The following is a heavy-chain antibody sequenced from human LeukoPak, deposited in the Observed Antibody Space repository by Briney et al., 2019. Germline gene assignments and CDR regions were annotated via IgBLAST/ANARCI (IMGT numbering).Heavy chain of an antibody. V-gene: IGHV3-30*04. Sequence: PWGSLRLSCAASGFTFSTYAMHWVRQAPGKGLEWVAVISYDGTNKFHADSVKGRFTISRDNSKNTLYLQMNSLRAEDTAVYYCARDQPEAFDYWGQGTLVTVSS. CDR1: GFTFSTYA. CDR2: ISYDGTNK. J-gene: IGHJ4*02. CDR3: ARDQPEAFDY.